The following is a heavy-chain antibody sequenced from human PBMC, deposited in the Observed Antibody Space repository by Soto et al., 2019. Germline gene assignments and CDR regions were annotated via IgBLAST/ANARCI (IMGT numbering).Heavy chain of an antibody. CDR1: GGSISSHC. CDR3: ARRWGGTFDY. CDR2: IYYSGST. J-gene: IGHJ4*02. D-gene: IGHD2-21*01. Sequence: QVQLQESGPGLVKPSETLSLTCSVSGGSISSHCWSWVRQPPGKGLEWIGYIYYSGSTNYNPSLKSRVTISVDTSKNQFSLKLSSVTAADTAVYYCARRWGGTFDYWGQGTLVTVSS. V-gene: IGHV4-59*11.